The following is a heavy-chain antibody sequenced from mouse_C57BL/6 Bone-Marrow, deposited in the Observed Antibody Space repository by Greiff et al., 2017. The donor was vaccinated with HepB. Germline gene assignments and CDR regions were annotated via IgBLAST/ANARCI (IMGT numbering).Heavy chain of an antibody. CDR2: IDPEDGDT. Sequence: VQLQQSGAELVRPGASVKLSCTASGFNIKDYYMHWVKQRPEQGLEWIGRIDPEDGDTEYAAKFQGKATMTVDTSSNTAYLQLSSLTSEDTAVYYCTRGLWYWYFDVCGTGTTVTVSS. V-gene: IGHV14-1*01. CDR1: GFNIKDYY. CDR3: TRGLWYWYFDV. J-gene: IGHJ1*03. D-gene: IGHD1-1*02.